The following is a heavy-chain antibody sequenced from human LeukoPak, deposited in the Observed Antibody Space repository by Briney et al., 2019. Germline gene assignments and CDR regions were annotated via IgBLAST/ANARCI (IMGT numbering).Heavy chain of an antibody. D-gene: IGHD6-13*01. CDR1: GGSISSSSYY. CDR2: IYYSGST. CDR3: ARGKVSYSSSSRRAFDI. J-gene: IGHJ3*02. Sequence: SETLSLTCTVSGGSISSSSYYWGWIRQPPGKGLEWIGSIYYSGSTYYNPSLKSRVTISVDTSKNQFSLKLSSVTAADTAVYYCARGKVSYSSSSRRAFDIWGQGTMVTVSS. V-gene: IGHV4-39*07.